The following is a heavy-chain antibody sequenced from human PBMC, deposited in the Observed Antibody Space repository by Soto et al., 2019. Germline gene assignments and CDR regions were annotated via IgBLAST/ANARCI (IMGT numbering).Heavy chain of an antibody. CDR2: MYHSGSP. CDR1: GGSITNHS. J-gene: IGHJ6*03. Sequence: SETLSLTCTVSGGSITNHSWTWVRQAPGEGLDWIGYMYHSGSPNYNPSLKGRVTISLDTSKNEFSLRLTSATAADTAIYFCAREVYHDVLTGSSTDVWGTGTAVT. D-gene: IGHD3-9*01. V-gene: IGHV4-59*11. CDR3: AREVYHDVLTGSSTDV.